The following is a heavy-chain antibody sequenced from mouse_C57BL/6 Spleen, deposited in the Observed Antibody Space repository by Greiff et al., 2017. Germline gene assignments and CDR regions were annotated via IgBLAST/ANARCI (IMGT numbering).Heavy chain of an antibody. J-gene: IGHJ2*01. V-gene: IGHV5-17*01. CDR2: ISSGSSTI. D-gene: IGHD1-1*01. CDR3: ARHYYGSSLFDY. Sequence: EVQLQESGGGLVKPGGSLTLSCAASGFTFSDYGMHWVRQAPEKGLEWVAYISSGSSTIYYADTVKGRFTISRDNAKNTLFLQMTSLRSEDTAMYYCARHYYGSSLFDYWGQGTTLTVSS. CDR1: GFTFSDYG.